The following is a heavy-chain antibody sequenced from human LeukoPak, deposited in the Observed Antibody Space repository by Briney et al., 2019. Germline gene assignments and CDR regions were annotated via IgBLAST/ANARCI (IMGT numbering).Heavy chain of an antibody. J-gene: IGHJ5*02. CDR1: GFTFSSYW. V-gene: IGHV3-7*01. D-gene: IGHD6-19*01. CDR3: VRYGDSQWLVTAFSSWFDP. Sequence: GGSLRLSCAASGFTFSSYWMSWVRQSPGKGLEWVANIKQDGSEKYYVDSVKGQFTISRDNAKNSLYLQMNSLKAEDTAVYYCVRYGDSQWLVTAFSSWFDPWGKGTLVTVSS. CDR2: IKQDGSEK.